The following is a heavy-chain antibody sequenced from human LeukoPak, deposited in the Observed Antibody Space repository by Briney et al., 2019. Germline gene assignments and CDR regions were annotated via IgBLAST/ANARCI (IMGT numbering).Heavy chain of an antibody. Sequence: PSETLSLTCTVSGGSISSYYWSWIRQPPGKGLEWIGYIYYSGSTNYNPSLKSRVTISVDTSKNQFSLKLSSVIAADTAVYYCARTTEGYCSSASCFGFSYSYYMDVWGKGTTVTVSS. CDR3: ARTTEGYCSSASCFGFSYSYYMDV. V-gene: IGHV4-59*01. D-gene: IGHD2-2*01. J-gene: IGHJ6*03. CDR2: IYYSGST. CDR1: GGSISSYY.